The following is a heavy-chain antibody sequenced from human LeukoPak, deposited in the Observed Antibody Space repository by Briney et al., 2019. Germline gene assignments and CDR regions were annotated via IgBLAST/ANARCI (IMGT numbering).Heavy chain of an antibody. J-gene: IGHJ4*02. Sequence: GGSLRLSCAASGFTFINYGMHWVRQAPGKGLEWVAYIRYDRSNQYYADSVKGRFTISRDNSKNTVYLQMNSLRAEDTAAYYCAKVSGFYFDYWGQGTLVTVSS. D-gene: IGHD3-10*01. V-gene: IGHV3-30*02. CDR3: AKVSGFYFDY. CDR2: IRYDRSNQ. CDR1: GFTFINYG.